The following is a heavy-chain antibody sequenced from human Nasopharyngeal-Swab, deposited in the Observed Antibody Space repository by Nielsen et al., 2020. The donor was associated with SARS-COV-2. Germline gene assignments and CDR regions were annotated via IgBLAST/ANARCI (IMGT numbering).Heavy chain of an antibody. D-gene: IGHD1-26*01. CDR2: ISYDGINK. J-gene: IGHJ3*02. CDR1: GYTFTSYY. CDR3: ARDPDSGSYSDAFDI. V-gene: IGHV3-30-3*01. Sequence: SCKASGYTFTSYYMHWVRQAPGKGLEWVAVISYDGINKYYADSVKGRFTISRDNSKNTLYLQMNSLRAEDTAVYYCARDPDSGSYSDAFDIWGQGTMVTVSS.